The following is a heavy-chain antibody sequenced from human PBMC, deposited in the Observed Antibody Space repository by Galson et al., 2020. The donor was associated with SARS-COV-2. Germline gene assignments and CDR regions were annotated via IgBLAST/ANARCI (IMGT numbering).Heavy chain of an antibody. V-gene: IGHV3-23*01. J-gene: IGHJ4*02. CDR3: TKPEIPGTHDY. D-gene: IGHD2-21*01. CDR1: GFTFSTYA. Sequence: GESLKISCAASGFTFSTYAMSWVRQAPGKGLEWVSAISRSGDRTFYADSVRGRFTISRDNSKNTLFLQMNSLRADDTALYYCTKPEIPGTHDYWGQGTLVTVSS. CDR2: ISRSGDRT.